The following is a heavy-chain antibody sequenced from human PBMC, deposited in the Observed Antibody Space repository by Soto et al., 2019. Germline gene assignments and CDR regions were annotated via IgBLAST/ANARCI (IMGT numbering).Heavy chain of an antibody. CDR2: IRSKTDGETI. Sequence: EVQLVESGGGLVKPGESLRLSCAASGLSFSNAWMNWVRQAPGKGLEWVGQIRSKTDGETIFYPAPVKDRFIISRDDSRNTLYLQMNSLKTEDSAVYYCTTAHPRGPDYWGQGTLVTVST. CDR1: GLSFSNAW. D-gene: IGHD5-12*01. CDR3: TTAHPRGPDY. J-gene: IGHJ4*02. V-gene: IGHV3-15*01.